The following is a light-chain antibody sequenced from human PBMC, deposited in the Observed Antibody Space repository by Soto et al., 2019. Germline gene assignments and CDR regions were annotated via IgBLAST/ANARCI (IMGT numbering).Light chain of an antibody. CDR3: QQVKNYPLT. Sequence: DIQLTQSPSFLSASVGDRVTITCRASQGISSYVAWYQQNPGKAPKVLIYAASTLKSGVPSRFSGSGSGTEFTLTISSLQPEDFATYHCQQVKNYPLTFGGGTRVEIK. CDR1: QGISSY. CDR2: AAS. J-gene: IGKJ4*01. V-gene: IGKV1-9*01.